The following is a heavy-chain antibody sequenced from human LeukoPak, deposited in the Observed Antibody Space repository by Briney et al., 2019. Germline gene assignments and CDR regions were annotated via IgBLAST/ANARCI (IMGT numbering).Heavy chain of an antibody. D-gene: IGHD3-9*01. CDR1: GGSFSGYY. V-gene: IGHV4-34*01. Sequence: PSETLSLTCAVYGGSFSGYYWSWIRQPPGKGLEWIGEINHSGSTNYNPSLKSRVTISVDTSKNQFSLKLSSVTAADTAVYYCARLIGYFDWLLDYWGQGTLVTVSS. J-gene: IGHJ4*02. CDR2: INHSGST. CDR3: ARLIGYFDWLLDY.